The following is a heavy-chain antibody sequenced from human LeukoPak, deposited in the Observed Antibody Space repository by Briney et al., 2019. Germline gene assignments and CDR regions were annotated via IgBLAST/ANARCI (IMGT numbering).Heavy chain of an antibody. V-gene: IGHV4-39*07. Sequence: SETLSLTCTVSGGSISSSSYYWGWIRQPPGKGLEWIGSIYYSGSTYYNPSLKSRVTISVDTSKNQFSLKLSSVTAADTAVYYCARVQEYSSGWYGDAFDIWGQGTMVTVSS. J-gene: IGHJ3*02. CDR1: GGSISSSSYY. CDR2: IYYSGST. CDR3: ARVQEYSSGWYGDAFDI. D-gene: IGHD6-19*01.